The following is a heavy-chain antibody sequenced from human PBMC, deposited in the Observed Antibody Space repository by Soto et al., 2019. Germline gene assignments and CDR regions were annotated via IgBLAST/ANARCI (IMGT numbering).Heavy chain of an antibody. D-gene: IGHD3-3*01. J-gene: IGHJ6*03. CDR3: ARGVLEWLLRDSYYYYMDV. V-gene: IGHV4-59*01. CDR1: GDSISSSY. CDR2: IDDTGST. Sequence: SETLSLTCTVSGDSISSSYWNWIRQAPGKGLEWIGCIDDTGSTNYNPSLKSRVTLSVDPSNNQYSLKLSSVTAADTAVYYCARGVLEWLLRDSYYYYMDVWGKGTTVTVSS.